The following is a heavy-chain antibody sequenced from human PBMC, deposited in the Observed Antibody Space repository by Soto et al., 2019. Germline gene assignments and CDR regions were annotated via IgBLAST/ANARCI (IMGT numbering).Heavy chain of an antibody. J-gene: IGHJ5*02. CDR1: GGSISSGDYY. V-gene: IGHV4-30-4*01. Sequence: PSETLSITCTVSGGSISSGDYYWNWIRQPPGKGLEWIGFIYYSGNTYYNPSLKSRVTISVDTSNNHFSLNLSSVTAADPAVYYLARGGQRLVRRWFDPRGQGTLGAVSS. CDR2: IYYSGNT. D-gene: IGHD6-25*01. CDR3: ARGGQRLVRRWFDP.